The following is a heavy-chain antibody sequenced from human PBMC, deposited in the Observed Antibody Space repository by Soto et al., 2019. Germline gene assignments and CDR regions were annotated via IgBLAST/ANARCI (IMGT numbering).Heavy chain of an antibody. J-gene: IGHJ5*02. V-gene: IGHV1-8*01. CDR3: ARGRASRTYYDFWSGYYTVWFDP. CDR2: MNPNSGNT. Sequence: GASVKVSCKASGYTFTSYDINWVRQATGQGLEWMGWMNPNSGNTGYAQKFQGRVTMTRNTSISTAYMELSSLRSEDTAVYYCARGRASRTYYDFWSGYYTVWFDPWGQGTLVTVSS. D-gene: IGHD3-3*01. CDR1: GYTFTSYD.